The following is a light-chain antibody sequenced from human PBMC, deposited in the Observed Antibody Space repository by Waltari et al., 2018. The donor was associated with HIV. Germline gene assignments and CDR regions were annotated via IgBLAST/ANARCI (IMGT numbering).Light chain of an antibody. V-gene: IGLV1-40*01. CDR1: TSNIGAGFA. Sequence: SVLTQPPSVSGAPGQWVSISCTGHTSNIGAGFAVHWYRHSPGTAPKLVIYGDTTRPAGVPDRFSGSRSGNSVTLDITGLRAEDEGDYFCQSYDSSLSGLWVFGAGTRLTVL. CDR2: GDT. J-gene: IGLJ3*02. CDR3: QSYDSSLSGLWV.